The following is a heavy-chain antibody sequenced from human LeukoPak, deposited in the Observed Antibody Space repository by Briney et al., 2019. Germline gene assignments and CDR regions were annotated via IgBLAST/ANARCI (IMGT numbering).Heavy chain of an antibody. CDR2: IKQDGSEK. D-gene: IGHD5-24*01. J-gene: IGHJ4*02. V-gene: IGHV3-7*01. Sequence: PGGSLRLSCAASGFIFKNYWMNWVRQAPGKGLEWVANIKQDGSEKDYVDALKGRFTISRDNAKNSLYLQMNSLRAEDTAVYYCARWLELMRNFDWWGQGTLVTVSS. CDR3: ARWLELMRNFDW. CDR1: GFIFKNYW.